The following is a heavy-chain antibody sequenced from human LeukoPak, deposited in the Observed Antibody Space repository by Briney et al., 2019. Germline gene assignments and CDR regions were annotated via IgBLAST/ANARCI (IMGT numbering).Heavy chain of an antibody. CDR2: IYYSGST. CDR3: ARDLWYYYDSSGYYYAFDI. V-gene: IGHV4-39*07. J-gene: IGHJ3*02. CDR1: GGSISSYY. Sequence: PSETLSLTCTVSGGSISSYYWGWIRQPPGKGLEWIGSIYYSGSTYYNPSLKSRVTISVDTSKNQFSLKLSSVTAADTAVYYCARDLWYYYDSSGYYYAFDIWGQGTMVTVSS. D-gene: IGHD3-22*01.